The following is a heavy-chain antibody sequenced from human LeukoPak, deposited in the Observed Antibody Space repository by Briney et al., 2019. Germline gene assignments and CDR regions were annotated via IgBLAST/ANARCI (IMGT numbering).Heavy chain of an antibody. CDR3: ANEAFRSETDAFDF. J-gene: IGHJ3*01. D-gene: IGHD3-3*01. CDR2: IRFDGTHK. V-gene: IGHV3-30*02. Sequence: GGSLRLSCAASGFTFSTYGMHWVRQAPGKGLEWVAFIRFDGTHKYYSDSVRGRFTISRDNSKNTLYLQMNSLRSEDTAIYYCANEAFRSETDAFDFWGQGTVVTVSS. CDR1: GFTFSTYG.